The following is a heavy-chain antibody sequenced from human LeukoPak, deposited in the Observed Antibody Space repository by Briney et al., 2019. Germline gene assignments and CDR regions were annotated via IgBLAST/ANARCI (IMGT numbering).Heavy chain of an antibody. CDR1: GYTFTSYA. CDR3: AREGLYYYDSSGYYYHYYYGMDV. V-gene: IGHV1-3*01. CDR2: INAGNGNT. D-gene: IGHD3-22*01. J-gene: IGHJ6*02. Sequence: ASVKVSCKASGYTFTSYAMHWVRQAPGQRLEWMGWINAGNGNTKYSQKFQGRVTITRDTSASTAYMELSSLRSEDTAVYYCAREGLYYYDSSGYYYHYYYGMDVWGQGTTVTVSS.